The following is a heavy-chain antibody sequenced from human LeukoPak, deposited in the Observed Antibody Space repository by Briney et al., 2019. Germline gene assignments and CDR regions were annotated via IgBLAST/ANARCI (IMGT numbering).Heavy chain of an antibody. CDR1: GGSISSSSYY. D-gene: IGHD1-1*01. CDR3: ARHLGRQRTFDP. J-gene: IGHJ5*02. CDR2: ISYSGST. V-gene: IGHV4-39*01. Sequence: SETLSLTCTVSGGSISSSSYYWGGIRQPPGKGLEWIGSISYSGSTYYNPSLKSRVTISVDTSKNQFSLKLSSVTAADTAVYYCARHLGRQRTFDPWGQGTLVTVSS.